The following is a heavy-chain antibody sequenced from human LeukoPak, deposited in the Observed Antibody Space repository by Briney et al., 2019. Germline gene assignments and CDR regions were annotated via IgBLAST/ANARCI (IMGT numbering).Heavy chain of an antibody. V-gene: IGHV4-34*01. CDR3: ARLYGYHPSYYYYYMDV. J-gene: IGHJ6*03. D-gene: IGHD5-18*01. CDR2: INHSGST. Sequence: SETLSLTCAVYGGSFSGYYWSWIRQPPGKGLEWIGEINHSGSTNYNPSLKSRVTISVDTSKNQFSLKLSSVTGADTAVYYCARLYGYHPSYYYYYMDVWGKGTTVTVSS. CDR1: GGSFSGYY.